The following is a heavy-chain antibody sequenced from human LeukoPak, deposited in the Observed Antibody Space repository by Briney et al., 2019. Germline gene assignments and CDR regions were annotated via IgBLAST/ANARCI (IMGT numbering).Heavy chain of an antibody. CDR1: GFTFGDYA. V-gene: IGHV3-49*03. Sequence: GGSLRLSCTASGFTFGDYAMSWFRQAPGKGLEWVGFIRSKAYGGTTEYAASVKGRFTISRDDSKSIAYLQMNSLKTEDTAVYYCTKLRKQWLVPRDYWGQGTLVTVSS. CDR3: TKLRKQWLVPRDY. CDR2: IRSKAYGGTT. J-gene: IGHJ4*02. D-gene: IGHD6-19*01.